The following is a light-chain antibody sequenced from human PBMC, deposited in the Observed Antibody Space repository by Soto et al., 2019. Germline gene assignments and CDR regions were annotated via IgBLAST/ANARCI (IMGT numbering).Light chain of an antibody. CDR2: AAS. V-gene: IGKV3-15*01. J-gene: IGKJ1*01. CDR1: QRVSNH. Sequence: TLMTQSPVTLSVSPGDTATLSCRASQRVSNHFAWYQQKPGQAPRLLIYAASTRAAGVPVRFSGSGSETEFTLTIRSLQSEDFALYYCHQYNNWPWTFGQGTKVDIK. CDR3: HQYNNWPWT.